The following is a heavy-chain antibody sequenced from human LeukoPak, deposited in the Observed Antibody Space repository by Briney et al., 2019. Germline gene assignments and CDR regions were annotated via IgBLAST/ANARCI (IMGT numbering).Heavy chain of an antibody. Sequence: SVKVSCKASGGTFSNYAISWVRQAPGQGLEWVGGIIPMFGPASSAQKFQGRVTITTDDSTGTVYMELSSLTSEDTAAYYCARDRAPAIGPQPAYYYYYMDVWGKGTTVTVSS. CDR3: ARDRAPAIGPQPAYYYYYMDV. D-gene: IGHD2-21*02. CDR1: GGTFSNYA. J-gene: IGHJ6*03. CDR2: IIPMFGPA. V-gene: IGHV1-69*05.